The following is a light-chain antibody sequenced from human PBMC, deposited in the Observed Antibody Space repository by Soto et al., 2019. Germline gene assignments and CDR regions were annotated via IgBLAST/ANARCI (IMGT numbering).Light chain of an antibody. CDR1: SSDVDGYNY. CDR2: EVS. J-gene: IGLJ1*01. CDR3: SSYTSSNFYV. V-gene: IGLV2-14*01. Sequence: LTQPASVSGSPGQSITISCTGTSSDVDGYNYVSWYQQHPGKAPKLMIYEVSNRPSGVSNRFSGSKSGNTASLTISGLQAEDEADYYCSSYTSSNFYVFGTGTKVTVL.